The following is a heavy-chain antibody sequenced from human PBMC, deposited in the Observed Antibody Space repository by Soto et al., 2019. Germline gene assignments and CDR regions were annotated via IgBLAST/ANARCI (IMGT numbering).Heavy chain of an antibody. CDR2: ISAYNGNT. CDR1: GYTFTSYG. J-gene: IGHJ6*02. Sequence: ASVKVSCKASGYTFTSYGISWVRQAPGQGLEWMGWISAYNGNTNYAQNLQGSVTMTTDTSTSTAYMELRSLRSDDTAVYYCARKLRSSWYVYYYYGMDVWGQGTTVTVSS. D-gene: IGHD6-13*01. V-gene: IGHV1-18*01. CDR3: ARKLRSSWYVYYYYGMDV.